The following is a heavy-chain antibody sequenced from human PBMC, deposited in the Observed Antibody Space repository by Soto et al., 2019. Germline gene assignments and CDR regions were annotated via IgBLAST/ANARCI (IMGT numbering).Heavy chain of an antibody. CDR2: IYWNDAK. D-gene: IGHD3-16*01. V-gene: IGHV2-5*01. J-gene: IGHJ4*02. CDR1: AFSLRTTGVC. CDR3: AHTWGLPFDY. Sequence: QITLKESGPTLVEPTQTLTLTCTYSAFSLRTTGVCVGWIRQPPGKALEWLGIIYWNDAKLYSPSLKNRFTRTSDISKSPVVLTMPNMDPVDTATYYCAHTWGLPFDYWGQGTLVIVSS.